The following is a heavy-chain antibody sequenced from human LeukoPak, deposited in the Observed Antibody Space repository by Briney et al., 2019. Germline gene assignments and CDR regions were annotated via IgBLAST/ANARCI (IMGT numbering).Heavy chain of an antibody. V-gene: IGHV3-48*02. D-gene: IGHD3-22*01. CDR2: ISSSSSTI. J-gene: IGHJ4*02. CDR3: ARDFSPDSSGYYIGYDFDY. Sequence: GGSLRLSCAASGFTFSSYSMNWARQAPGKGLEWVSYISSSSSTIYYADSVKGRFTISRDNAKNSLYLQMNSLRDEDTAVYYCARDFSPDSSGYYIGYDFDYWGQGTLVTFSS. CDR1: GFTFSSYS.